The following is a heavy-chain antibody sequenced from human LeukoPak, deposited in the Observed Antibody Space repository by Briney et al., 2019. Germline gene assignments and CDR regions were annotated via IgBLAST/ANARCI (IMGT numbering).Heavy chain of an antibody. V-gene: IGHV3-30*04. CDR2: ISYDGSNK. CDR3: VRDFSSGDY. D-gene: IGHD6-19*01. CDR1: GFTFSSYA. Sequence: GGSLRLSCAASGFTFSSYAMHWVRQAPGKGLEWVAVISYDGSNKYYADSVKGRFTISRDNSKNTLYLQMNSLRAEDTAVYYCVRDFSSGDYWGQGTLVTVSS. J-gene: IGHJ4*02.